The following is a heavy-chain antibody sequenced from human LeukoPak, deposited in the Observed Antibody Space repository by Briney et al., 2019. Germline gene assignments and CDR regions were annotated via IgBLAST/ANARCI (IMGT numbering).Heavy chain of an antibody. V-gene: IGHV3-30-3*01. D-gene: IGHD5-24*01. J-gene: IGHJ4*02. CDR2: ISYDGGNK. Sequence: GGSLRLSCAASGFTFSSYAMHWVRQAPGKGLEWVAVISYDGGNKYYADSVKGRFTISRDNSKNTLYPQVNSLRAEDTAVYYCARAMVEMATIPWVWGQGTLVTVSS. CDR3: ARAMVEMATIPWV. CDR1: GFTFSSYA.